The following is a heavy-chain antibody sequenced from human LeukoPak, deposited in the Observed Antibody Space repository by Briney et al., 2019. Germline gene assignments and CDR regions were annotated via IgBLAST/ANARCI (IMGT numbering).Heavy chain of an antibody. V-gene: IGHV3-13*01. J-gene: IGHJ1*01. CDR3: AKQQNGWLVLSYEYFQH. D-gene: IGHD6-19*01. CDR1: GFTFSSYD. CDR2: IGTAGDT. Sequence: GGSLRLSCAASGFTFSSYDMHWVRQATGKGLEWVSAIGTAGDTYYPGSVKGRFTISRENAKNSLYLQMNSLRAGDTAVYYCAKQQNGWLVLSYEYFQHWGQGTLVTVSS.